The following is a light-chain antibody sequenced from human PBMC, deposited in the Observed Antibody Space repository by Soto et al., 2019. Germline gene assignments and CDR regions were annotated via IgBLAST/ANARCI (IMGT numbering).Light chain of an antibody. CDR1: SSDVGSYNH. Sequence: QSALTQPPSVSGSPGQSVTISCSGTSSDVGSYNHVSWYQQAPGTAPKVMIYEVSNRPSGVPDRFSGSKSGNTASLTISGLQPEGEADYYCYSFTTSNTYVFGTGTKVTVL. CDR2: EVS. CDR3: YSFTTSNTYV. J-gene: IGLJ1*01. V-gene: IGLV2-18*02.